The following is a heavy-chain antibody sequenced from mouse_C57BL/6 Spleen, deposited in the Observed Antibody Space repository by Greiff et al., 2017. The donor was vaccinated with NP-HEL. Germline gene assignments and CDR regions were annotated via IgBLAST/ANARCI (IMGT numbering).Heavy chain of an antibody. D-gene: IGHD2-10*02. CDR1: GYTFTDYE. CDR2: IDPETGGT. V-gene: IGHV1-15*01. Sequence: VQLQQPGAELARPGASVTLSCKASGYTFTDYEMHWVKQTPVHGLEWIGAIDPETGGTAYNQKFKGKAILTADKSSSTAYMELRSLTSEDSAVYYCTRGGMERYYYYAMDYWGQGTSVTVSS. J-gene: IGHJ4*01. CDR3: TRGGMERYYYYAMDY.